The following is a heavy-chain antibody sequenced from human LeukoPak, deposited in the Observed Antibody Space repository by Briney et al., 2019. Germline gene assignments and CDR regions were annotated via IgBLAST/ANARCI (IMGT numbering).Heavy chain of an antibody. CDR1: AFSLTNYW. V-gene: IGHV5-51*01. CDR2: IYPGDSDT. D-gene: IGHD6-13*01. Sequence: GESLKISCKGSAFSLTNYWIGWVRQMPGKGLEWMGIIYPGDSDTRYSPSFQGQVTISADKSITTAYLQWNSLKASDTAIYYCAVAAAGDFYFDYWGQGTLVTVSS. CDR3: AVAAAGDFYFDY. J-gene: IGHJ4*02.